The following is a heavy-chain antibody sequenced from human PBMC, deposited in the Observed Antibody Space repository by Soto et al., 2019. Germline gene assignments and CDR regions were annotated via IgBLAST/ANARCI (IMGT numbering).Heavy chain of an antibody. CDR2: MYHSGAT. J-gene: IGHJ5*02. D-gene: IGHD4-17*01. CDR3: ARVLVTTVTTGAGWFDP. Sequence: XATLSLTCAVSGYSISSGYYWCWIRQPPGKGLEWIGSMYHSGATYYNPSLKSRVTISVDTSKNQFSLKLNSVTAADTAVYYCARVLVTTVTTGAGWFDPWGPGTQVTVSS. V-gene: IGHV4-38-2*01. CDR1: GYSISSGYY.